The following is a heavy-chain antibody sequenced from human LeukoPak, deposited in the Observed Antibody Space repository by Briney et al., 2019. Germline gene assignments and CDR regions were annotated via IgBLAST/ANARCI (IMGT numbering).Heavy chain of an antibody. D-gene: IGHD6-6*01. Sequence: ASVKVSCKASGYTFTSNYIHWVRQAPGQGLEWMGMIYPRDGSTSYAQEFQGRVTITADESTSTAYMELSSLRSEDTAVYYCARGIAARYYFDYWGQGTLVTVSS. V-gene: IGHV1-46*01. CDR3: ARGIAARYYFDY. J-gene: IGHJ4*02. CDR1: GYTFTSNY. CDR2: IYPRDGST.